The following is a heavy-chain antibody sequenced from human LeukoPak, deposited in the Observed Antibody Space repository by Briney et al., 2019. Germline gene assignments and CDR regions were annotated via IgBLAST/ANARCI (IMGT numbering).Heavy chain of an antibody. CDR1: GFTFSSYG. V-gene: IGHV3-23*01. D-gene: IGHD2-8*01. J-gene: IGHJ4*02. CDR2: ISGSGGST. Sequence: GGSLRLSCAASGFTFSSYGMSWVRQAPGKGLEWVSAISGSGGSTYYADSVKGRFTISRDNSKNTLYLQMNSLRAEDTAVYYCAKDEGGCYHNYWGQGTLVTVSS. CDR3: AKDEGGCYHNY.